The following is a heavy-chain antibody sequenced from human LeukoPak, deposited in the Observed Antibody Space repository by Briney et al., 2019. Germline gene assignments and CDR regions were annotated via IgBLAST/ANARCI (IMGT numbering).Heavy chain of an antibody. Sequence: GGSLRLSCAASGFTFSNYAMHWVGQARGKGLEGLTIISYDGRRKNYADSVKGRLTISRDNSKNTMYLQMTSLRPADTALYFCARGASIMIFVLVIDYWGQGTQVSLSS. CDR2: ISYDGRRK. CDR1: GFTFSNYA. V-gene: IGHV3-30*04. CDR3: ARGASIMIFVLVIDY. J-gene: IGHJ4*02. D-gene: IGHD3/OR15-3a*01.